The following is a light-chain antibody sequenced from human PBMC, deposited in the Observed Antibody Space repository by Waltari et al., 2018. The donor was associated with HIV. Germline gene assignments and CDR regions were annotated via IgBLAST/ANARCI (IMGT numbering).Light chain of an antibody. Sequence: QSVLTQPPSVSGAPGQRVTISCTGSSSHTGAGYHLHWYQQLPGTAPKPLIYGNSNRPSGVPDRFSGSKSGTSASLAITGLQAEDEADYYCQSHDSSLSGYVFGTGTKVTVL. CDR1: SSHTGAGYH. J-gene: IGLJ1*01. CDR2: GNS. CDR3: QSHDSSLSGYV. V-gene: IGLV1-40*01.